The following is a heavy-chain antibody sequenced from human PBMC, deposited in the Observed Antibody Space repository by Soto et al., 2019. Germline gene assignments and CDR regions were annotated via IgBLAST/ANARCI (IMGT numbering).Heavy chain of an antibody. CDR1: GFSFSSYA. D-gene: IGHD4-17*01. V-gene: IGHV3-30-3*01. CDR2: ISYDGSNK. J-gene: IGHJ3*02. Sequence: QVQLVESGGGVGQPGRSLRLSCVASGFSFSSYAMHWVRQAPGKGLEWVAVISYDGSNKYYADSVKGRFTISRDNSKSTLDLQMNSLRGEDTAVYYCARTPQTTVTTDGFDIWGQGTMVTVSS. CDR3: ARTPQTTVTTDGFDI.